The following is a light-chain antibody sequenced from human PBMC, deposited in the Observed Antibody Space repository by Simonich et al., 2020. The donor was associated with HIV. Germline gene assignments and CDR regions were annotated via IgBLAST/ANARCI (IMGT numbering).Light chain of an antibody. CDR1: KSVRYSSNNNKY. CDR3: QQYYSTPIT. CDR2: WAS. Sequence: DIVMTQSPDSLSVSLGESATIRCKSRKSVRYSSNNNKYLAWYQKKPGQPPKLLIYWASTRESGVPDRFSGSVSGTDFTLTISSLQAEDVAVYYCQQYYSTPITFGQGTRLGIK. J-gene: IGKJ5*01. V-gene: IGKV4-1*01.